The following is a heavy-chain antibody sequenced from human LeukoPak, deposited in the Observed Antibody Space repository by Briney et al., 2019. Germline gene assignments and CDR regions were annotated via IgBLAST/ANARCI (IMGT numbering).Heavy chain of an antibody. J-gene: IGHJ4*02. CDR3: ACYDILTGLDY. V-gene: IGHV4-59*01. D-gene: IGHD3-9*01. CDR1: GGSISSYY. Sequence: PSETLSLTCTVSGGSISSYYWSWIRQPPGKGLEWIGYIYYSGSTNYNPSLKSRVTISVDTSKNQFSLKLSSVTAADTAVYYCACYDILTGLDYWGQGTLVTVSS. CDR2: IYYSGST.